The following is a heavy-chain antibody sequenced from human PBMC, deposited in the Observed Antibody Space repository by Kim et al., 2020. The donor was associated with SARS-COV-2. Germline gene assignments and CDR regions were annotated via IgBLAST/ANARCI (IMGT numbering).Heavy chain of an antibody. CDR2: ISDDGSKK. D-gene: IGHD3-3*01. V-gene: IGHV3-30*04. Sequence: GGSLRLSCAGSGFTFSSYAMHWVRQAPGKGLEWVAVISDDGSKKYYTDSVKGRFTISRDNSENTLYLQMNSLRAEDTAVYYCAALRFLEWFISSHDYWGQGTLVTVSS. CDR1: GFTFSSYA. CDR3: AALRFLEWFISSHDY. J-gene: IGHJ4*02.